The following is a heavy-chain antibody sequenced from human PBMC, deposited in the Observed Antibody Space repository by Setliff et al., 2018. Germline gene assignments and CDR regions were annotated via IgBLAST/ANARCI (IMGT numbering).Heavy chain of an antibody. J-gene: IGHJ5*02. CDR3: ARSGKFGMRFWFDQ. CDR2: INPNSGGT. Sequence: ASVKVSCKASGYTFTGYYMHWVRQAPGQGLEWMGWINPNSGGTNNAQKFQGRVTMTRDTSISTAYMELSRLRSEDTAVFYCARSGKFGMRFWFDQWGQGTLVTVSS. V-gene: IGHV1-2*02. CDR1: GYTFTGYY. D-gene: IGHD1-26*01.